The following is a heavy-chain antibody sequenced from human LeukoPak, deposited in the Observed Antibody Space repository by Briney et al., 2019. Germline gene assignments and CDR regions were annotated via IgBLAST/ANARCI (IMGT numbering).Heavy chain of an antibody. CDR3: ARAFIVVVVAATPHFDY. CDR2: IYYSGST. J-gene: IGHJ4*02. V-gene: IGHV4-31*03. D-gene: IGHD2-15*01. Sequence: SQTLSLTCTVSGGSISSGGYYWSWIRQHPGKGLEWIGYIYYSGSTYYNPSLKSRVTISVDTSKNQFSLKLSSVTAADTAVYYCARAFIVVVVAATPHFDYWGQGTLVTVSS. CDR1: GGSISSGGYY.